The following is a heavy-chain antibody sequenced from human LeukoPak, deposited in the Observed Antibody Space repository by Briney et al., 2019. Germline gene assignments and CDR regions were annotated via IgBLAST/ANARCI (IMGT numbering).Heavy chain of an antibody. Sequence: TPSETLSLTCTVSGGSISSYYWSWIRQPAGKGLEWIGRIYTRGSTNYNPSLKSRVTMSVDTSKNQFSLKLSSVTAADTALYYCARVSVVTEAFDIWGQGTMVTVSS. CDR3: ARVSVVTEAFDI. V-gene: IGHV4-4*07. J-gene: IGHJ3*02. CDR1: GGSISSYY. D-gene: IGHD4-23*01. CDR2: IYTRGST.